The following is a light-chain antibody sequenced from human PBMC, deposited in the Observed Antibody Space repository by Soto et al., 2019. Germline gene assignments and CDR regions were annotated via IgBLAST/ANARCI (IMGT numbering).Light chain of an antibody. CDR3: QSYDSSLSGRV. J-gene: IGLJ3*02. V-gene: IGLV1-40*01. CDR2: GNS. Sequence: SVLTQPPSVSGAPGPRVTISCTGSSSNIGAGYDVHWYQQLPGTAPKLLIYGNSNRPSGVPDRFSGSKSGASASLAITGLQAEDVADYYCQSYDSSLSGRVFGGGTQLTVL. CDR1: SSNIGAGYD.